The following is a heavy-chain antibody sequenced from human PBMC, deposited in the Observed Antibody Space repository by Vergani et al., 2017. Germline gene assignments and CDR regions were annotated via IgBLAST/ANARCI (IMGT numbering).Heavy chain of an antibody. CDR2: IYYSGST. D-gene: IGHD6-13*01. V-gene: IGHV4-31*03. J-gene: IGHJ4*02. CDR1: GDSISRSSYY. Sequence: QLQLQESGPGLVKPSETLSLTCTVSGDSISRSSYYWGWIRQPPGKGLEWIGYIYYSGSTYYNPSLKSRVTITVDTSKNQFSLKLSSVTAADTAVYYCARGGQQLGPSFDYWGQGTLVTVSS. CDR3: ARGGQQLGPSFDY.